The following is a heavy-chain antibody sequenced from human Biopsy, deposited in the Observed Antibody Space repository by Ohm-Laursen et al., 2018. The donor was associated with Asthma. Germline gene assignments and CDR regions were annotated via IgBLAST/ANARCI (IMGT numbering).Heavy chain of an antibody. J-gene: IGHJ2*01. CDR2: ISPFTGDT. CDR1: GYTFRSYG. Sequence: ASVKVSCKASGYTFRSYGVSWVRQAPGQGLEWMGWISPFTGDTHFGQKFQGRVTMTTDTSTDTAYMELRSLRSDDTAVYYCARIKIRIGAGTDRYFDLWGRGTLVTVSS. V-gene: IGHV1-18*04. CDR3: ARIKIRIGAGTDRYFDL. D-gene: IGHD3-16*01.